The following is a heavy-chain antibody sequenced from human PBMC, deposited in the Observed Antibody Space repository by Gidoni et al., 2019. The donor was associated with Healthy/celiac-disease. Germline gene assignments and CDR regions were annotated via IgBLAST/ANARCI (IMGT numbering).Heavy chain of an antibody. D-gene: IGHD4-17*01. V-gene: IGHV1-18*01. Sequence: QVQLVQSGAEVKKPGASVKVACKASGYTFTSYGISGVRQAPGQGLEWMGWISAYNGNTNYAQKLQGRVTMTTDTSTSTAYMELRSLRSDDTAVYYCARGLRKYYGDYPDAFDIWGQGTMVTVSS. CDR3: ARGLRKYYGDYPDAFDI. CDR1: GYTFTSYG. J-gene: IGHJ3*02. CDR2: ISAYNGNT.